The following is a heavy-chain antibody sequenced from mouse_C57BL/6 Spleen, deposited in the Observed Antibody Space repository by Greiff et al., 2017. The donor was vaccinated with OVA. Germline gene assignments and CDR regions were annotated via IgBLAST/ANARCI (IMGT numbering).Heavy chain of an antibody. CDR2: IYPGDGDT. CDR1: GYAFSSYW. CDR3: ARMGYGNAWFAY. D-gene: IGHD2-1*01. V-gene: IGHV1-80*01. J-gene: IGHJ3*01. Sequence: QVQLKQSGAELVKPGASVKISCKASGYAFSSYWMNWVKQRPGKGLEWIGQIYPGDGDTNYNGKFKGKATLTADKSSSTAYMQLSSLTSEDSAVYFCARMGYGNAWFAYWGQGTLVTVSA.